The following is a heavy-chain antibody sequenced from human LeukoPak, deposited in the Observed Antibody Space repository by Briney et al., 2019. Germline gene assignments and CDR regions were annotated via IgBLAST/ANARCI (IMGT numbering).Heavy chain of an antibody. CDR1: GFTFSNYA. V-gene: IGHV3-23*01. J-gene: IGHJ4*02. D-gene: IGHD2-15*01. CDR3: AKSGTACSGGSCYSHYFDF. CDR2: VSGGGGST. Sequence: GGSLRLSCAASGFTFSNYAMSWVRQAPGKGLQWVSAVSGGGGSTSYADSAKGRFTISRDNSKNTVYLQLNSLGAEDTAVYYCAKSGTACSGGSCYSHYFDFWGQGTLVTVSS.